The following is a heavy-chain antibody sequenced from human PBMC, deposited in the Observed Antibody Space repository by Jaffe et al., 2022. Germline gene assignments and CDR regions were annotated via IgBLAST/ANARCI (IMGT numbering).Heavy chain of an antibody. Sequence: QVQLVQSGAEVKKPGSSVKVSCKASGGTFSSYAISWVRQAPGQGLEWMGGIIPIFGTANYAQKFQGRVTITADESTSTAYMELSSLRSEDTAVYYCATEYSSSGRAYYYYYMDVWGKGTTVTVSS. CDR3: ATEYSSSGRAYYYYYMDV. CDR2: IIPIFGTA. D-gene: IGHD6-6*01. J-gene: IGHJ6*03. CDR1: GGTFSSYA. V-gene: IGHV1-69*01.